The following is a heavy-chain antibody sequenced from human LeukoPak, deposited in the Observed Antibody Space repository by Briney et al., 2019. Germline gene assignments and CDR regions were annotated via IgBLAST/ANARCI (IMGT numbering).Heavy chain of an antibody. CDR2: IKEDGSEK. Sequence: GGSLRLSCAASGFTFSSYWMSWVRQAPGKGLEWVANIKEDGSEKYYVDTVKGRFTVSRDNAKNSLFLQVNSLRAEDTALYFCARYTSGGAFEIWGQGTVVTVSS. V-gene: IGHV3-7*05. J-gene: IGHJ3*02. CDR1: GFTFSSYW. D-gene: IGHD6-19*01. CDR3: ARYTSGGAFEI.